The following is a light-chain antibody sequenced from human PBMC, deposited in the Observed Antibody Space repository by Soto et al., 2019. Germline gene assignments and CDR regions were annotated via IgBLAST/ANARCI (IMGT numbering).Light chain of an antibody. Sequence: DIQMTQSPSSLSASVGDRVTISCRASQSISTYLNWYQQKPGKAPEVLISAASSLQSGVPSRFSGSGSGTDFTLTISSLQPEDFGTYYCQQSNSPPLTFGGGTKVEFK. CDR3: QQSNSPPLT. CDR1: QSISTY. V-gene: IGKV1-39*01. CDR2: AAS. J-gene: IGKJ4*01.